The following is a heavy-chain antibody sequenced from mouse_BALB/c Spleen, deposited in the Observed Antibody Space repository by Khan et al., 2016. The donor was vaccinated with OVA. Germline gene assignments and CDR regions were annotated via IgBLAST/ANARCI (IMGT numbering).Heavy chain of an antibody. Sequence: QVQLKESGPELKKPGETVKISCKASGYMFTNYGMDWVKQAPGKGLKWMGWINTYTGEPTYADDFKGRFAFSLETSANTAYLQINNLKNEDTATYFCARREYYGFFAYWGQGTLVTVSA. V-gene: IGHV9-3-1*01. CDR2: INTYTGEP. J-gene: IGHJ3*01. D-gene: IGHD1-1*02. CDR1: GYMFTNYG. CDR3: ARREYYGFFAY.